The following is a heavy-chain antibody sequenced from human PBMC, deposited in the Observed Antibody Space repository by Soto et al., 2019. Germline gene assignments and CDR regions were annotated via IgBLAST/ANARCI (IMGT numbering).Heavy chain of an antibody. V-gene: IGHV3-30-3*01. CDR3: ARDYYDFWSGYFDP. CDR1: GFTFSSYA. D-gene: IGHD3-3*01. CDR2: ISYDGSNK. J-gene: IGHJ5*02. Sequence: PGGSLRLSCAASGFTFSSYAMHWVRQAPGKGLEWVAVISYDGSNKYYADSVKGRFTISRDNSKNTLYLQMNSLRAEDTAVYYCARDYYDFWSGYFDPWGQGTLVTVS.